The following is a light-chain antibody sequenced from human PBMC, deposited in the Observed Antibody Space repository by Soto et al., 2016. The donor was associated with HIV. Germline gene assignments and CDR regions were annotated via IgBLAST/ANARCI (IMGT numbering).Light chain of an antibody. CDR2: DDS. J-gene: IGLJ1*01. V-gene: IGLV3-21*03. Sequence: SYELTQSPSVSVAPGKTARIACGGNNIGSKSVHWYQQKPGQAPVLVVYDDSDRPSGIPERFSGSNSGNSATLTISRVEAGDEADYYCQVWDSSSDHLYVFGTGTKVTVL. CDR1: NIGSKS. CDR3: QVWDSSSDHLYV.